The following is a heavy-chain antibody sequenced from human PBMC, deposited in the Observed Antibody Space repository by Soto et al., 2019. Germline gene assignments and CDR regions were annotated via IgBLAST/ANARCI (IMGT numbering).Heavy chain of an antibody. J-gene: IGHJ6*02. CDR2: TNPSGSST. Sequence: ASVKVSCKASGYTFTNYYMHWVRQAPGQGLEWMGFTNPSGSSTSYAQRFQGRVTMTRDTSTTTVYMELSSLRSEDTAVYYCARVNSEGSYFYAMDIWGQGTTVTVSS. CDR3: ARVNSEGSYFYAMDI. CDR1: GYTFTNYY. D-gene: IGHD1-7*01. V-gene: IGHV1-46*01.